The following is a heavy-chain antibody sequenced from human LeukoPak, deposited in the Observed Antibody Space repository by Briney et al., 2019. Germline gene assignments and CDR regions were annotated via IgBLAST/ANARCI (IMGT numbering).Heavy chain of an antibody. V-gene: IGHV4-34*12. D-gene: IGHD6-13*01. J-gene: IGHJ4*02. Sequence: LRLSCAASGFTFSDYYMSWIRQAPGKGLEWIGEIFHSGSTNYNPSLKSRVTISLDKSKNQVALRVDSLTAADTAVYYCAKNAWYCLDYWGQGTLVTVSS. CDR1: GFTFSDYY. CDR3: AKNAWYCLDY. CDR2: IFHSGST.